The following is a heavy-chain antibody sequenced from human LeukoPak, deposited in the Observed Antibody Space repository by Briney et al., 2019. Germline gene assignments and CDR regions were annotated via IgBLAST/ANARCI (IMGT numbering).Heavy chain of an antibody. CDR3: AREGETASGWYYFDN. D-gene: IGHD6-19*01. V-gene: IGHV3-30*03. Sequence: GRSLRLSCAASGFTFSSYGMHWVRQAPGKGLEWVAVISYDGSNKYYADSVKGRFTISRDNSKNTLYLQMNSLRAEDTAVYYCAREGETASGWYYFDNWGQGTLVTVSS. J-gene: IGHJ4*02. CDR2: ISYDGSNK. CDR1: GFTFSSYG.